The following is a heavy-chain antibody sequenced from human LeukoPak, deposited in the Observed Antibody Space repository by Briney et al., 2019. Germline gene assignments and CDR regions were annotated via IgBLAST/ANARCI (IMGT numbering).Heavy chain of an antibody. V-gene: IGHV1-8*01. Sequence: ASVKVSCKASGYTFTSYDINWARQATGQGLEWRGWMNPNSGNTGCAQKFQGRVTMTRNTSISTAYMELSSLRSEDTAVYYCARLSRYYGLGSYYNSVLYYYYGMDVWGQGTTVTVSS. D-gene: IGHD3-10*01. CDR2: MNPNSGNT. J-gene: IGHJ6*02. CDR3: ARLSRYYGLGSYYNSVLYYYYGMDV. CDR1: GYTFTSYD.